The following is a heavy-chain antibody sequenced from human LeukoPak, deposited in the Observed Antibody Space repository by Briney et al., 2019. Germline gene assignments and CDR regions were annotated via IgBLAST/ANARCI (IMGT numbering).Heavy chain of an antibody. D-gene: IGHD3-3*01. CDR1: GGSISSSSYY. J-gene: IGHJ4*02. CDR2: IYYNGST. CDR3: ARRYFDFWSGYHDY. Sequence: RPSVTLSLTCTVSGGSISSSSYYWGWIRQPPGKGLEWIGSIYYNGSTYYNPSLKSRVTISVDTSKNQFSLKLSSVTAADTAVYYCARRYFDFWSGYHDYWGQGTLVTDSS. V-gene: IGHV4-39*01.